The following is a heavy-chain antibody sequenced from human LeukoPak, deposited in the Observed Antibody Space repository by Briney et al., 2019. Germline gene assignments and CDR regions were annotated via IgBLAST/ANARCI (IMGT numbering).Heavy chain of an antibody. CDR2: INWNGGST. J-gene: IGHJ4*02. Sequence: GGSLRLSCAASGFTFDEYGMSWVRQAPGKGLEWVSGINWNGGSTGYADSVKGRFTISRDNAKNSLYLQMNSLRAEDTALYYCARGYYYDNSGLFGYWGQGTLVTVSS. CDR3: ARGYYYDNSGLFGY. V-gene: IGHV3-20*04. CDR1: GFTFDEYG. D-gene: IGHD3-22*01.